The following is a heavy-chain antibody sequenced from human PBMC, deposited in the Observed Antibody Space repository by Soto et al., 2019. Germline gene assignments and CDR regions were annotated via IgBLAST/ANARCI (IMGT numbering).Heavy chain of an antibody. Sequence: GGSLRLSCAASGFTFSSYAMSWVRQAPGKGLEWVSAISGSGGSTYYADSVKGRFTISRDNSKNTLYLQMNSLRAEDTAVYYCAKDFLVDRVRGVIITGIDMDVWGQGTTVTVSS. CDR1: GFTFSSYA. V-gene: IGHV3-23*01. J-gene: IGHJ6*02. D-gene: IGHD3-10*01. CDR2: ISGSGGST. CDR3: AKDFLVDRVRGVIITGIDMDV.